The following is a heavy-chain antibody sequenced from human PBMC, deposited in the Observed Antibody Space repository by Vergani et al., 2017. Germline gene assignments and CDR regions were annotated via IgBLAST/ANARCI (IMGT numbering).Heavy chain of an antibody. D-gene: IGHD4-17*01. CDR1: GFTFSSYA. Sequence: QVQLVESGGGVVQPGRSLRLSCAASGFTFSSYAMHWVRQAPGKGLEWVAVISYDGSNKYYADSVKGRFTISRDDSKNTLHLQMNSLRPEDTAVYYCARGMTTETTDLDGFDIWGQGTMVSVSS. CDR3: ARGMTTETTDLDGFDI. CDR2: ISYDGSNK. J-gene: IGHJ3*02. V-gene: IGHV3-30*14.